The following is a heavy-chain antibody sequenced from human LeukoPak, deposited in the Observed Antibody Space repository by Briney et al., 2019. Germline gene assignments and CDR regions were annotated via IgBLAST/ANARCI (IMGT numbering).Heavy chain of an antibody. J-gene: IGHJ5*02. CDR2: IYYSGST. Sequence: TSETLSLTCTVSGGSISSADYYWSWIRQPPGKGREWIGFIYYSGSTYYNPSLKSRLTISVDTSKNQFSLKLSSVTAADTAVYYCARHAIYSGDYSFWFDPWGLGTLVTVSS. D-gene: IGHD1-26*01. V-gene: IGHV4-30-4*01. CDR1: GGSISSADYY. CDR3: ARHAIYSGDYSFWFDP.